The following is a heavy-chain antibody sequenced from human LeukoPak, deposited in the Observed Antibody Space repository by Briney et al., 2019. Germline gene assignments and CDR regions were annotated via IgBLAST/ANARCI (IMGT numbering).Heavy chain of an antibody. CDR1: GGSFSGYY. V-gene: IGHV4-59*01. D-gene: IGHD1-26*01. CDR2: IYYSGST. Sequence: PSETLSLTCAVYGGSFSGYYWSWIRQPPGKGLEWIGYIYYSGSTNYNPSLKSRVTISVDTSKNQFSLKLSSVTAADTAVYYCARGVGWFDPWGQGTLVTVSS. J-gene: IGHJ5*02. CDR3: ARGVGWFDP.